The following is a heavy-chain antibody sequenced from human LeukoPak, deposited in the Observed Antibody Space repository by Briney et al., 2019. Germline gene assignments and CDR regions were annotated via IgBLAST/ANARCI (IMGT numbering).Heavy chain of an antibody. V-gene: IGHV1-69*13. J-gene: IGHJ6*02. CDR2: IIPIFGTA. CDR3: ARVQDCGGDCRTLYYGMDV. Sequence: RASVKVSCKASGGTFSSYAISWVRQAPGQGLEWMGGIIPIFGTANYAQKFQGRVTITADESTSTAYMELSSLRSEDTAVYYCARVQDCGGDCRTLYYGMDVWGQGTTVTVSS. D-gene: IGHD2-21*02. CDR1: GGTFSSYA.